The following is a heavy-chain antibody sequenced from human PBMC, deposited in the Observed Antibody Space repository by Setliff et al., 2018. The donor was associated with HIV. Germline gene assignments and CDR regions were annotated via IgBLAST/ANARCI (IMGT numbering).Heavy chain of an antibody. D-gene: IGHD6-13*01. V-gene: IGHV4-59*11. CDR1: GGSISSHY. J-gene: IGHJ5*02. Sequence: PSETLSLTCTVSGGSISSHYWSWIRQPPGKGLEWIGSIYYSGGTNYNPSLKSRVTISVDTSKNQFSLKLSSVTAADTAVYYCARDGKGSWYRNWFDPWGQGTLVTVSS. CDR2: IYYSGGT. CDR3: ARDGKGSWYRNWFDP.